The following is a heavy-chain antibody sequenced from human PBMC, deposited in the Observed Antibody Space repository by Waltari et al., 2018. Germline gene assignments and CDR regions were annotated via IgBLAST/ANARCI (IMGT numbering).Heavy chain of an antibody. CDR2: INHSGST. D-gene: IGHD3-22*01. V-gene: IGHV4-34*01. CDR1: GGSFSGYY. Sequence: QVQLQQWGAGLLKPSETLSLTCAVYGGSFSGYYWSWIRQPPGKGLEWIGEINHSGSTNYNPSLKSRVTISVDTSKNQFSLKLSSVTAADTAVYYCARGLYDSSGYYAACFQHWGQGTLVTVSS. CDR3: ARGLYDSSGYYAACFQH. J-gene: IGHJ1*01.